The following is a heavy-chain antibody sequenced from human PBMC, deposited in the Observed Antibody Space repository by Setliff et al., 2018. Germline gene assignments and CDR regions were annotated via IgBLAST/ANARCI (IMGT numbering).Heavy chain of an antibody. J-gene: IGHJ4*02. CDR1: GFTFSSYS. D-gene: IGHD3-3*01. CDR2: ISSSSSSI. Sequence: GGSLRLSCAASGFTFSSYSMNWVRQAPGKGLEWVSYISSSSSSIYYADSVKGRFTISRDNAKNSLYLQMNSLRAEDTAVYYCTRSYAGFLLESFEWLSLFDYWGQGALVTVSS. CDR3: TRSYAGFLLESFEWLSLFDY. V-gene: IGHV3-48*01.